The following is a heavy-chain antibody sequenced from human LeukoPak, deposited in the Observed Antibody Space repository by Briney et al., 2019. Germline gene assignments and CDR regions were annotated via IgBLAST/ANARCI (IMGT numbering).Heavy chain of an antibody. D-gene: IGHD5-12*01. J-gene: IGHJ4*02. CDR3: ARVQSGRVATLWVIDY. Sequence: GASVKVSCKASGYTFTSYDINWVRQATGQGLEWMGWMNPNSGNTGYAQKFQGRVTMTRNTSISTAYMELSSLRSEDTAVYYCARVQSGRVATLWVIDYWGQGTLVTVSS. V-gene: IGHV1-8*01. CDR1: GYTFTSYD. CDR2: MNPNSGNT.